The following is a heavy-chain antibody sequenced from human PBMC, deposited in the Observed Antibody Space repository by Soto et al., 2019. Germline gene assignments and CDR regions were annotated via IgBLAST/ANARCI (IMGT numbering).Heavy chain of an antibody. Sequence: ASVKVSCKSSGYTFINYYVHWVRQAPGQGLEWMGMINPSGGRTTYPQKFQGRVTMTRDTSTSTVYVELSSLRSDDTAVLYCAREKASTSRLTHYYYAMDVWGQGTTVTVSS. J-gene: IGHJ6*02. CDR1: GYTFINYY. CDR2: INPSGGRT. V-gene: IGHV1-46*01. CDR3: AREKASTSRLTHYYYAMDV.